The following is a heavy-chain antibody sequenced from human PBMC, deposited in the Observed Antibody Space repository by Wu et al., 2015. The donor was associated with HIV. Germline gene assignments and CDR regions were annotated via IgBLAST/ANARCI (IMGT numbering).Heavy chain of an antibody. Sequence: QVQLVQSGAEVKKPGSSVKVSCKASGGTFSSYAISWVRQAPGQGLEWMGRIIPIFGTANYAQKFQGRVTITADESTSTAYMELSSLRSEDTAVYYCARGGRGGRDYGGAFDIVGPRDKWSPSL. D-gene: IGHD4-17*01. CDR1: GGTFSSYA. J-gene: IGHJ3*02. V-gene: IGHV1-69*13. CDR2: IIPIFGTA. CDR3: ARGGRGGRDYGGAFDI.